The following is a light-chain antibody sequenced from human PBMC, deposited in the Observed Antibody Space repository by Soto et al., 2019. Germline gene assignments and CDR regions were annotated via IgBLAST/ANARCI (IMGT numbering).Light chain of an antibody. CDR2: GVS. CDR3: QQYGAYPLT. J-gene: IGKJ4*01. V-gene: IGKV3D-20*01. CDR1: QSVRSSY. Sequence: IVLPQSPGPLSLCPVEIAPLSLAGSQSVRSSYLAWYQQKPGLAPRLLIFGVSNRATGIPDRFSGSGSGTDFTLTISRLEPEDFAVYYCQQYGAYPLTFGGGTKVDIK.